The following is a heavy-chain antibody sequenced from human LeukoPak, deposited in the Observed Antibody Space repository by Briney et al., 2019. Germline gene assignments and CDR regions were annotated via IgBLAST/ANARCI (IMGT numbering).Heavy chain of an antibody. Sequence: GGSLRLSCAASGFTFDDYAMHWVRQAPGKGLEWASGISWNSGSIGYADSVKGRFTISRDNAKNSLYLQMNSLRAEDTALYYCANDVGAVAGPYFDYWGQGTLVTVSS. D-gene: IGHD6-19*01. J-gene: IGHJ4*02. V-gene: IGHV3-9*01. CDR1: GFTFDDYA. CDR3: ANDVGAVAGPYFDY. CDR2: ISWNSGSI.